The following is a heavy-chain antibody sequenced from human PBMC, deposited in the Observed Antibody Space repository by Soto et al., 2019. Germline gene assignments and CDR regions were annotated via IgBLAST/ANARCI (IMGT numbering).Heavy chain of an antibody. CDR3: ATNQLGYNWGPGYYYYGMDV. D-gene: IGHD1-1*01. CDR2: FDPEDGET. CDR1: GYTLTELS. J-gene: IGHJ6*02. V-gene: IGHV1-24*01. Sequence: ASVKVSCKVAGYTLTELSMHWGRQAPGKGLEWMGGFDPEDGETIYAQKFQGRVTMTEDTSTDTAYMELSSLRSEDTAVYYCATNQLGYNWGPGYYYYGMDVWGQGTTVTVS.